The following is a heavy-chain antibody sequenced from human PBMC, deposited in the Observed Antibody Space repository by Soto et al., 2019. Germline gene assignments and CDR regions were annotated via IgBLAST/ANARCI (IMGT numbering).Heavy chain of an antibody. Sequence: PGGSLRLSWAASGFTFSSYAMSWVRQAPGKGLEWVAVISYDGSNKYYADSVKGRFTISRDNSKNTLYLQMNSLRAEDTAVYYCAKNSLRYDFWSGYYPDYGMDVWGQGTTVTVSS. D-gene: IGHD3-3*01. CDR2: ISYDGSNK. CDR3: AKNSLRYDFWSGYYPDYGMDV. V-gene: IGHV3-30*18. CDR1: GFTFSSYA. J-gene: IGHJ6*02.